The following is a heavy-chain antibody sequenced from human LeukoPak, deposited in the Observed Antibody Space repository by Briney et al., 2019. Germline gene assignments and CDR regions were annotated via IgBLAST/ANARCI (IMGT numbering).Heavy chain of an antibody. CDR1: GFTFSRYW. CDR3: ASPGWNDVSY. D-gene: IGHD1-1*01. J-gene: IGHJ4*02. CDR2: IKQDGSEK. V-gene: IGHV3-7*01. Sequence: PGGSLRLSCAASGFTFSRYWMSWVRQAPGKGLEWVANIKQDGSEKYYVDSVKGRFTISRDNAKNSLYLQMNSLRAGDTAVYYCASPGWNDVSYWGQGTLVTVSS.